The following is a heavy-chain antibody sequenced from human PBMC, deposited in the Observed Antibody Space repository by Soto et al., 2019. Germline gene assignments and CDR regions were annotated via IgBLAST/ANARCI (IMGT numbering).Heavy chain of an antibody. CDR1: GGSISSYH. V-gene: IGHV4-4*07. Sequence: PSETLSLTCTVSGGSISSYHWSWIRQSAGQGLEWIGRFYTNGISHYNPSLKSRLSMSADTSKNQLSLTLTSVPAADTGVYYCGRAGNEYGGDVWGQGTTGTVSS. D-gene: IGHD4-17*01. J-gene: IGHJ6*02. CDR3: GRAGNEYGGDV. CDR2: FYTNGIS.